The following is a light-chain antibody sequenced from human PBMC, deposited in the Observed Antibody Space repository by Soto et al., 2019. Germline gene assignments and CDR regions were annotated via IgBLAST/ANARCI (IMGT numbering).Light chain of an antibody. CDR2: SNN. V-gene: IGLV1-44*01. CDR1: SSNIGRNT. J-gene: IGLJ2*01. CDR3: AAWDDSLNGVV. Sequence: QSVLTQPPSGSGTPGQRVTISCPGSSSNIGRNTVNWYQQLPGTAPKLLIYSNNQRPSGVPDRFSGFKSGTSASLAISGLQSEDEADYYCAAWDDSLNGVVFGGGTKLTVL.